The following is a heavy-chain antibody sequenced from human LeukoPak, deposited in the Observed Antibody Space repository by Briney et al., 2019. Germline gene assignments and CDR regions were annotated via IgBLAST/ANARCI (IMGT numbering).Heavy chain of an antibody. Sequence: GGSLRLSCAASGFTFSNYAFHWVRQAPGKGLEWVAVMSYDGINKYYRDSVKGRFTISRDISKSTPYLQMNSLRAEDTAVYYCARGYCTTTSCYIDYWGQGSLVTVSS. CDR2: MSYDGINK. V-gene: IGHV3-30*04. CDR3: ARGYCTTTSCYIDY. J-gene: IGHJ4*02. D-gene: IGHD2-2*02. CDR1: GFTFSNYA.